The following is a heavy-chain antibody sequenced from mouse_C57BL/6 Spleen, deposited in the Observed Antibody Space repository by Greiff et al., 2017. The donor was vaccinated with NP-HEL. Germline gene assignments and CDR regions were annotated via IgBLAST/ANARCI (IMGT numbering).Heavy chain of an antibody. V-gene: IGHV1-26*01. J-gene: IGHJ3*01. CDR3: ARAYYGSSSWFAY. CDR1: GYTFTDYY. CDR2: INPNNGGT. D-gene: IGHD1-1*01. Sequence: VQLQQSGPELVKPGASVKISCKASGYTFTDYYMNWVKQSHGKSLEWIGDINPNNGGTSYNQKFKGKATLTVDKSSSTAYMELRSLTSEDSAVYYCARAYYGSSSWFAYWGQGTLVTVSA.